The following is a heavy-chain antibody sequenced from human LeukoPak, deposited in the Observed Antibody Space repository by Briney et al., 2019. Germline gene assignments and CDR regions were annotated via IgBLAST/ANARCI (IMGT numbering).Heavy chain of an antibody. J-gene: IGHJ5*02. CDR2: ISDGGAAT. D-gene: IGHD2-2*01. Sequence: GGSLRLSCAASGFTFSSYAMTWVRQAPGKGLEWVSTISDGGAATYYADSVKGRFTISRDNSKNTLSLQMNSLRGDHTAVYYCAKALNVLVPSTSRWFDPWGQGTLVTVSS. CDR3: AKALNVLVPSTSRWFDP. V-gene: IGHV3-23*01. CDR1: GFTFSSYA.